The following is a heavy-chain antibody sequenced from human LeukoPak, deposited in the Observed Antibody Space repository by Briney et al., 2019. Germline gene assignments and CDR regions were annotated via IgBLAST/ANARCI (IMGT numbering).Heavy chain of an antibody. Sequence: KPGGSLRLSCAASGFTFSSYSMKWVRPAPGKGREWVSSISSSSSCIYYADSVKGRFTISRDNAKNSLYLQMNSLRAEDTAVYYCATPGPEGQDAFDIWGQGTMVTVSS. V-gene: IGHV3-21*01. CDR3: ATPGPEGQDAFDI. CDR2: ISSSSSCI. J-gene: IGHJ3*02. D-gene: IGHD1-14*01. CDR1: GFTFSSYS.